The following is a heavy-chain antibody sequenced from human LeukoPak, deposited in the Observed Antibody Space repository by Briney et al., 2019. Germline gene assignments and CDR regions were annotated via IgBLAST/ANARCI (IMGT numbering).Heavy chain of an antibody. CDR2: ISGSGGST. D-gene: IGHD4-11*01. CDR1: GFTFSSYA. Sequence: PGGSLRLSCAASGFTFSSYAMSWVRQAPGKGLEWVSAISGSGGSTYYADSVKGRFTISRDNSKNTLYLQMNSLRAEDTAVYYCARDPATSTVTTLGYWGQGTLVTVSS. V-gene: IGHV3-23*01. CDR3: ARDPATSTVTTLGY. J-gene: IGHJ4*02.